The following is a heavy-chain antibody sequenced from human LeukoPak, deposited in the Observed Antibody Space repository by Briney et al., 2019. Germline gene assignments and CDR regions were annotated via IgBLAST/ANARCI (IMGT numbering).Heavy chain of an antibody. CDR3: AKYAPTGMQLLFDGMDA. J-gene: IGHJ6*02. CDR2: INYSGNA. V-gene: IGHV4-31*03. D-gene: IGHD5-18*01. Sequence: SETLSLTCTVSGVSISSGGYYWSWIRQPPGKGLEYIGYINYSGNAYYNPSLESRLTMSVHTSKNQFSLKLSSVTAADTAVYYCAKYAPTGMQLLFDGMDAWGQGTTVTVSS. CDR1: GVSISSGGYY.